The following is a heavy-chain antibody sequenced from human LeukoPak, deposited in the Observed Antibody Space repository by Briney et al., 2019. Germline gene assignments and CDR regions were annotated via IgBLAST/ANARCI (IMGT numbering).Heavy chain of an antibody. CDR3: ARRRGSDLDY. Sequence: GESLKISCKGSGYTFTTYWIAWVRQMPGKGLEWMGTNYPGDSDTRYSPSFQGQVTMSADKSISTAYMQWSSLRASDTAMYYCARRRGSDLDYWGQGTLVTVSS. J-gene: IGHJ4*02. D-gene: IGHD6-6*01. V-gene: IGHV5-51*01. CDR2: NYPGDSDT. CDR1: GYTFTTYW.